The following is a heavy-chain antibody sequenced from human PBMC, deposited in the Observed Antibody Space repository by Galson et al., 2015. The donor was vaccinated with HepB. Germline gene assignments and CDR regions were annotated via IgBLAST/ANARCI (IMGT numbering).Heavy chain of an antibody. D-gene: IGHD1-1*01. CDR2: INGDGSET. CDR3: ARLGMRRPDQ. J-gene: IGHJ4*02. CDR1: GFTFSNTW. V-gene: IGHV3-7*03. Sequence: SLRLSCAASGFTFSNTWMGWGRQAPGKGQEWVANINGDGSETYYVDSVKGRSTISRDNAKDSLYLQMNSLRVEDTAVYYCARLGMRRPDQWGQGTLVTVSS.